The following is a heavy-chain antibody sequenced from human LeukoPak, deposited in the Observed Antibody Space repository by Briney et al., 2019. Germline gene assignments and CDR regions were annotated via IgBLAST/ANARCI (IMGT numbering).Heavy chain of an antibody. J-gene: IGHJ1*01. CDR1: GFTFSSYA. CDR2: ISYDGSNK. V-gene: IGHV3-30-3*01. D-gene: IGHD1-26*01. Sequence: PGGSLRLSCAASGFTFSSYAMHWVRQAPGKGLERVAVISYDGSNKYYADSVKGRFTISRDNSKNTLYLQMNSLRAEDTAVYYCARDPGSGSYHRYFQHWGQGTLVTVSS. CDR3: ARDPGSGSYHRYFQH.